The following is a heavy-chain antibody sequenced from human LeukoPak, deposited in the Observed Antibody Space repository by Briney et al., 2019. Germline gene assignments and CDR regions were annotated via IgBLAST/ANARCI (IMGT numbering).Heavy chain of an antibody. J-gene: IGHJ4*02. CDR2: ISYDGINK. CDR1: GFTFSSYA. CDR3: ARVGLRFLEWSAFDY. V-gene: IGHV3-30*01. D-gene: IGHD3-3*01. Sequence: GGSLRLSCAASGFTFSSYAMHWVRQAPGKGLEWVAVISYDGINKFYADSVKGRFTISRDNSKNTLYLQMNSLRAEDTAVYYCARVGLRFLEWSAFDYWGQGTLVTVSS.